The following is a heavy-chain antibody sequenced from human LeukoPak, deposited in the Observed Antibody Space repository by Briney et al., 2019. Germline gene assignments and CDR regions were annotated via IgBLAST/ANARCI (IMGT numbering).Heavy chain of an antibody. CDR2: IYYSGST. J-gene: IGHJ4*02. Sequence: PSQTLSLTCTVSGGSISSGDYYWSWIRQPPGKGLEWIGYIYYSGSTYYNPSLKSRVTISVDTSKNQFSLKLSSVTAADTAVYYCARRRWFGEFLDLDYWGQGTLVTVSS. CDR3: ARRRWFGEFLDLDY. D-gene: IGHD3-10*01. V-gene: IGHV4-30-4*01. CDR1: GGSISSGDYY.